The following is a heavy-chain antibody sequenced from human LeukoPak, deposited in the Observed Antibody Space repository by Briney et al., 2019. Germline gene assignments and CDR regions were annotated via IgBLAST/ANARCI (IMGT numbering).Heavy chain of an antibody. CDR3: ARDTSGYYYGMDV. Sequence: SETLSLTCTVSGGSISSGDYYWSWIRQPPGKGLEWIGYIYYSGNTNYNPSLKSRVTILVDTSKNQFSLKLSSVTAADTAVYYCARDTSGYYYGMDVWGQGTTVTVSS. CDR2: IYYSGNT. J-gene: IGHJ6*02. D-gene: IGHD2-15*01. V-gene: IGHV4-30-4*02. CDR1: GGSISSGDYY.